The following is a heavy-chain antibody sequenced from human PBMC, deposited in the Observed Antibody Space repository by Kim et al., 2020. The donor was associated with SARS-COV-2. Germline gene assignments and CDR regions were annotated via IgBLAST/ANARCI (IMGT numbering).Heavy chain of an antibody. Sequence: GGSLRLSCAASGFTFSDYYMSWFRQAPGKGLEWVSYISSSGSTIYYADSVKGRFTISRDNAKNSLYLQMNSLRAEDTAVYYCARDLEGLPDYYYYYGMDVWGQGTTVTVSS. V-gene: IGHV3-11*04. CDR2: ISSSGSTI. J-gene: IGHJ6*02. D-gene: IGHD1-1*01. CDR1: GFTFSDYY. CDR3: ARDLEGLPDYYYYYGMDV.